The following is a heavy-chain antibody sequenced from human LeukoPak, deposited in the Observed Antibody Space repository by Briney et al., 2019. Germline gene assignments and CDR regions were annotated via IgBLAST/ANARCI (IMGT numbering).Heavy chain of an antibody. CDR2: IDPSGSSS. V-gene: IGHV5-10-1*01. D-gene: IGHD6-19*01. CDR1: GYTFTTYR. J-gene: IGHJ4*02. Sequence: GESLKISCTTSGYTFTTYRLTWVRQVPGKGLEWMGRIDPSGSSSTYSPSFQGHVTISVDQSIRTAYLQWSSLEATDTAIYYCARSSRTNRRGWYGFYYFDYWGQGTRVTVSS. CDR3: ARSSRTNRRGWYGFYYFDY.